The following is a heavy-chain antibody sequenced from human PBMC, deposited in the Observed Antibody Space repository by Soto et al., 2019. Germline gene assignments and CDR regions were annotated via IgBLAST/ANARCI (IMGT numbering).Heavy chain of an antibody. V-gene: IGHV4-38-2*01. CDR1: GYSISSGYY. J-gene: IGHJ4*02. CDR2: TYYGASS. CDR3: VRVAGSASWYETDS. Sequence: KTXETLTLTCAVSGYSISSGYYWGWIRQPPGKGLEWLGTTYYGASSYYNPSLRSRITILLDASTNQLSLKLSSVTAADTAVYFCVRVAGSASWYETDSWGQGLLVTVSS. D-gene: IGHD6-13*01.